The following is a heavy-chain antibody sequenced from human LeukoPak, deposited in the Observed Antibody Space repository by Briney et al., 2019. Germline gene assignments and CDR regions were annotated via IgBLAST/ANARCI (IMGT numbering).Heavy chain of an antibody. CDR3: ARMVRGVISDWFDP. CDR2: ISAYNGNT. D-gene: IGHD3-10*01. V-gene: IGHV1-18*01. CDR1: GGTFSSYA. Sequence: ASVKVSCKASGGTFSSYAISWVRQAPGQGLEWMGWISAYNGNTNYAQKLQGRVTMTTDTSTSTAYMELRSLRSDDTAVYYCARMVRGVISDWFDPWGQGTLVTVSS. J-gene: IGHJ5*02.